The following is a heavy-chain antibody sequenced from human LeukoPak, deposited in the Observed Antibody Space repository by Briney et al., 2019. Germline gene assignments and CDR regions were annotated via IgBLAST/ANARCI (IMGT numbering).Heavy chain of an antibody. CDR3: ARDPRPTPLLWFGELYAPFDY. CDR1: GFTFSSYA. J-gene: IGHJ4*02. D-gene: IGHD3-10*01. Sequence: GRSLRLSCAASGFTFSSYAMHWVRQAPGKGLEWVAVISYDGSNKYYADSVKGRFTISRDNSKNTLYLQMNSLRAEDTAVYYCARDPRPTPLLWFGELYAPFDYWGQGTLVTVSS. CDR2: ISYDGSNK. V-gene: IGHV3-30*04.